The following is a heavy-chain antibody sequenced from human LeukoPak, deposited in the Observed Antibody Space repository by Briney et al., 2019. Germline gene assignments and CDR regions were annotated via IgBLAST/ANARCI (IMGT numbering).Heavy chain of an antibody. CDR3: ASGTYGTLFF. CDR2: ISYSGST. D-gene: IGHD1-14*01. Sequence: PSETLSLTCTASGVSISGYYWTWIRQPPGKGLEWIGYISYSGSTNYNPSLQSRVTMSVDSSKNQFSLQLSTVTAADTATYYCASGTYGTLFFWGQGTLVPVSS. V-gene: IGHV4-59*01. J-gene: IGHJ4*02. CDR1: GVSISGYY.